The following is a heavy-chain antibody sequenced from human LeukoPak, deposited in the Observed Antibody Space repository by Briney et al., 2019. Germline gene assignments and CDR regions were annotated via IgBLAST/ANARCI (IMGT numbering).Heavy chain of an antibody. Sequence: GGSLRLSCAASGFTFSSYEMNWVRQAPGKGLEWVSYISSSGSTIYYADSVKGRFTISRDNARNSLYLQMNSLRAEDTAVYYCARDSEAYCSGGSCSMFDYWGQGTPVTVSS. CDR1: GFTFSSYE. D-gene: IGHD2-15*01. J-gene: IGHJ4*02. CDR2: ISSSGSTI. CDR3: ARDSEAYCSGGSCSMFDY. V-gene: IGHV3-48*03.